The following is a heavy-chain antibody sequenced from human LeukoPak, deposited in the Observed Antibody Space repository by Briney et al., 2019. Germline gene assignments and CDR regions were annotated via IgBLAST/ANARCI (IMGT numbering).Heavy chain of an antibody. CDR2: ISSSSSYI. V-gene: IGHV3-21*04. D-gene: IGHD7-27*01. Sequence: GGSLRLSCAASGFTFGSYSMNWVRQAPGKGLEWVSSISSSSSYIYYADSVKGRFTISRDNAKNSLYLQMNSLRVEDTALYYCTKGNWGKAFDIWGQGTMVAVSS. J-gene: IGHJ3*02. CDR1: GFTFGSYS. CDR3: TKGNWGKAFDI.